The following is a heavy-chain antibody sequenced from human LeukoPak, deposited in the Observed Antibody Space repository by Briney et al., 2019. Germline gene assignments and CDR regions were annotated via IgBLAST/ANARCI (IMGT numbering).Heavy chain of an antibody. CDR1: GGSFSGYY. V-gene: IGHV4-34*01. Sequence: SETLSLTCAVYGGSFSGYYWSWIRQPPGKGLEWIGEINHSGSTNYNPSLKSRVTISVDTSKNQFSLKLSSVTAADTAVYYCARGPTYYYDSSGYYPLDYWGQGTLVTVSS. CDR2: INHSGST. D-gene: IGHD3-22*01. CDR3: ARGPTYYYDSSGYYPLDY. J-gene: IGHJ4*02.